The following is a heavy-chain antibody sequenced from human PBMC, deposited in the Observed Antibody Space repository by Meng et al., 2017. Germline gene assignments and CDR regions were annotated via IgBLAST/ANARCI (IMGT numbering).Heavy chain of an antibody. CDR3: ASMGY. CDR2: ISYDGSNK. J-gene: IGHJ4*02. CDR1: GFTFSSYA. D-gene: IGHD3-10*01. Sequence: VQRVGSGGGVVQPGRSLRLSCAASGFTFSSYAMHWVRQAPGKGLEWVAVISYDGSNKYYADSVKGRFTISRDNSKNTLYLQMNSLRAEDTAVYYCASMGYWGQGTLVTVSS. V-gene: IGHV3-30*01.